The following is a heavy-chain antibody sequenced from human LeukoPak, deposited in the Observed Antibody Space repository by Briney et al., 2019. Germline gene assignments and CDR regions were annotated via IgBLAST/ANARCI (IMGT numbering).Heavy chain of an antibody. D-gene: IGHD6-19*01. CDR2: GDYSGGT. Sequence: SETLSLTCTVSGGSISSYYWSWIRQPPGKGLEWIASGDYSGGTYYNPSLESRVAISADMSKKQISLKLTSVTGADTAVYYCAGERGEEYSSGWYKTNYFDKWGQGIWVTVSS. V-gene: IGHV4-59*12. CDR3: AGERGEEYSSGWYKTNYFDK. J-gene: IGHJ4*02. CDR1: GGSISSYY.